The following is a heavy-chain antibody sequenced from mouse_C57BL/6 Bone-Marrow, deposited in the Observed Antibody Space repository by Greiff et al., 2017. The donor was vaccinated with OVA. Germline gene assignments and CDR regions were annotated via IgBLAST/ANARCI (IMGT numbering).Heavy chain of an antibody. CDR1: GYSITSGYY. CDR2: ISYDGSN. CDR3: ARGDYYGGN. J-gene: IGHJ3*01. V-gene: IGHV3-6*01. D-gene: IGHD1-1*01. Sequence: DVQLQESGPGLVKPSQSLSLTCSVTGYSITSGYYWNWIRQFPGNKLEWMGYISYDGSNNYNPSLKNRISITRDTSKNQFFMKLNAVTTEDTATYYCARGDYYGGNWGQGTRVTVSA.